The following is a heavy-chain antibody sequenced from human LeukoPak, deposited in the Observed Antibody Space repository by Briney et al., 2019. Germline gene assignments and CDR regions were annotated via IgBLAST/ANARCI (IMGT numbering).Heavy chain of an antibody. CDR3: ARDFPPWSIAARPWMDV. V-gene: IGHV4-30-2*01. D-gene: IGHD6-6*01. CDR1: GGSISSGGYS. CDR2: IYHSGST. Sequence: NPSETLSLTCAVSGGSISSGGYSWSWIRQPPGKGLEWIGYIYHSGSTNYNPSLKSRVTISVDKSKNQFSLKLSSVTAADTAVYYCARDFPPWSIAARPWMDVWGQGTTVTVSS. J-gene: IGHJ6*02.